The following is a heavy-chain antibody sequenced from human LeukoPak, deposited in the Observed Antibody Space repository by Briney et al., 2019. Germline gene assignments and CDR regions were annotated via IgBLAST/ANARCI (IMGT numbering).Heavy chain of an antibody. CDR2: IIPIFGTA. J-gene: IGHJ4*02. CDR1: GGTFSSYA. CDR3: ASILSLQLWLHQ. V-gene: IGHV1-69*01. D-gene: IGHD5-18*01. Sequence: ASVKVSCKASGGTFSSYAISWVRQAPGQGLEWMGGIIPIFGTANYAQKFQGRVTITADEPTSTAYMELSSLRSEDTAVYYCASILSLQLWLHQWGQGTLVTVSS.